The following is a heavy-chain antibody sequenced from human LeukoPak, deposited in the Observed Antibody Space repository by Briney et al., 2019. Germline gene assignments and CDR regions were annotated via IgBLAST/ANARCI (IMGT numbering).Heavy chain of an antibody. CDR2: ISASGVST. CDR3: AKGSGLYYDSSGYPDY. D-gene: IGHD3-22*01. Sequence: GGSLRLSCAASGFTFSSFAMSWVRQAPGKGLEWVSAISASGVSTYYADSVKGRFTISRDNSKNTLYLQMNSLRAEDTAVYYCAKGSGLYYDSSGYPDYWGQGTLVTVSS. J-gene: IGHJ4*02. V-gene: IGHV3-23*01. CDR1: GFTFSSFA.